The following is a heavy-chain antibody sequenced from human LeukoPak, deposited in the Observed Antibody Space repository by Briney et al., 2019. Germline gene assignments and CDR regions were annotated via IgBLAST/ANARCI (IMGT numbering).Heavy chain of an antibody. V-gene: IGHV4-59*08. J-gene: IGHJ3*02. CDR2: VFHSGTT. D-gene: IGHD3-10*01. CDR1: GDSLTSNF. Sequence: SETLSLTCNVSGDSLTSNFWSWIRQTPGRGLEWIGYVFHSGTTNYSPSLKSRVTISLDTSKKQIYLRLASVTAADTALYYCARRMETVTDAFDIWGRGTMVSVSS. CDR3: ARRMETVTDAFDI.